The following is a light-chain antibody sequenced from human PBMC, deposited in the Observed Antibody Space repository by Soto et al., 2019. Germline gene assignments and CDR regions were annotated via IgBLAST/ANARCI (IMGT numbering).Light chain of an antibody. CDR1: GSNIGNRT. J-gene: IGLJ3*02. Sequence: QSVLSQPPSVSGTPGQRVSISCSGSGSNIGNRTVNWYRHVPGTDPKRLIYANNQRPSGVPDRFSASKSGTSASLAITGLQSDDEASYFCAAWDDSLNVWLFGGGTKVTVL. V-gene: IGLV1-44*01. CDR2: ANN. CDR3: AAWDDSLNVWL.